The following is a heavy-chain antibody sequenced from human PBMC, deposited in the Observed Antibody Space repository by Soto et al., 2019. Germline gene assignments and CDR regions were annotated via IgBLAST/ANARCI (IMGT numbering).Heavy chain of an antibody. Sequence: GGSLSLSCAASGFTFSSYGMHWVRQAPGKGLEWVAVISYDGSNKYYADSVKGRFTISRDNSKNTLYLQMNSLRAEDTAVYYCAKDLRRKPPPGVLDYWGQGTLVTVSS. D-gene: IGHD4-17*01. CDR2: ISYDGSNK. CDR1: GFTFSSYG. J-gene: IGHJ4*02. V-gene: IGHV3-30*18. CDR3: AKDLRRKPPPGVLDY.